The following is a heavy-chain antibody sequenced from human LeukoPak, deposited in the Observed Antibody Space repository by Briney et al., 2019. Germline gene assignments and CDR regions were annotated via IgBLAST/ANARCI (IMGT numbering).Heavy chain of an antibody. V-gene: IGHV3-11*04. Sequence: GGSLRLSCAASGFTFSDYYMSWIRQAPGKGLEWVSYISSSGSTIYYADSVKGRFTISRDNAKNSLYLQMNSLRAEDTAVYYCARDLNDSSGYYYEVFDYWGQGTLVTVSS. CDR1: GFTFSDYY. CDR3: ARDLNDSSGYYYEVFDY. D-gene: IGHD3-22*01. J-gene: IGHJ4*02. CDR2: ISSSGSTI.